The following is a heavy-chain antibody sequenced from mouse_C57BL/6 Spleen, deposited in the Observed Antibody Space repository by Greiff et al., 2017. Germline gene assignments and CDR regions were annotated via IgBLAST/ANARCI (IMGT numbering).Heavy chain of an antibody. CDR2: IYPGDGDT. V-gene: IGHV1-82*01. CDR1: GYAFSSSW. CDR3: ATITTVVATGYFDY. J-gene: IGHJ2*01. D-gene: IGHD1-1*01. Sequence: VQLQQSGPELVKPGASVKISCKASGYAFSSSWMNWVKQRPGKGLEWIGRIYPGDGDTNYNGKFKGKATLTADKSSSTAYMQLSSLTSEDSAVYFCATITTVVATGYFDYWGQGTTLTVSS.